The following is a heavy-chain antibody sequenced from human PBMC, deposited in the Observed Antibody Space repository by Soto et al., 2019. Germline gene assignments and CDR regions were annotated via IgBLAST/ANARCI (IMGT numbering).Heavy chain of an antibody. J-gene: IGHJ6*02. Sequence: QVQLVQSGAEVKRPGSSVKVSCKASGGTFSSYAFSWVRQAPGQGLEWMGGIIPVFNSPNLAQNLHGRVTVTADKSTSTAYMELSALRFEDTAVYYCAIIGYNNDLDVWGQGTTVIVSS. CDR1: GGTFSSYA. CDR3: AIIGYNNDLDV. V-gene: IGHV1-69*06. CDR2: IIPVFNSP. D-gene: IGHD1-20*01.